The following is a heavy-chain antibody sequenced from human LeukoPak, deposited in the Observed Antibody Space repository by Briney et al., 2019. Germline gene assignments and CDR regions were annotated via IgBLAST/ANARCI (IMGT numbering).Heavy chain of an antibody. Sequence: GGSLRLSCAASGFTFSSYAVSWVRQAPGKGLEWVSAISGSGGSTYYADSVKGRFTISRDNSKNTLYLQMNSLRAEDTAVYYCAKTRNSGYDWEPFFDYWGQGTLVTVSS. D-gene: IGHD5-12*01. V-gene: IGHV3-23*01. CDR3: AKTRNSGYDWEPFFDY. CDR1: GFTFSSYA. J-gene: IGHJ4*02. CDR2: ISGSGGST.